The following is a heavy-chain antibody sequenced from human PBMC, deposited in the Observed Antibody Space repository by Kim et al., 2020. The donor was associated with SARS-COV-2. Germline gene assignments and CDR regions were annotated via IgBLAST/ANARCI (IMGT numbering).Heavy chain of an antibody. CDR1: GFTFSSYA. V-gene: IGHV3-23*01. J-gene: IGHJ4*02. D-gene: IGHD5-18*01. CDR2: ISGSGGDT. Sequence: GGSLRLSCAASGFTFSSYAMTWVRQAPGKGLDWVSAISGSGGDTHYADSVKGRFTISRDNSKNTLYLQMNSLRAEDTALYYCAKDSGFTYGWDPDYWGQGTLVTGSS. CDR3: AKDSGFTYGWDPDY.